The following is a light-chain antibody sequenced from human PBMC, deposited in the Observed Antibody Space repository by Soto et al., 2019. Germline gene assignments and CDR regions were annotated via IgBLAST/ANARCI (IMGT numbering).Light chain of an antibody. CDR1: QSVSNN. V-gene: IGKV3-15*01. Sequence: EIVMTQSPATLSVSPGERATLSCSASQSVSNNLAWYQQKPGQAPRLLIYGASTRAAGFPASFSGSGSGTEFTLTISSLQSEDFAVYYCQQYNNCPLTFGGGTKVEIK. CDR2: GAS. J-gene: IGKJ4*01. CDR3: QQYNNCPLT.